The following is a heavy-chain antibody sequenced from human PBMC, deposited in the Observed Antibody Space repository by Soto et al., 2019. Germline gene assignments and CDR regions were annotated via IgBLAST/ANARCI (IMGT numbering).Heavy chain of an antibody. V-gene: IGHV4-61*01. J-gene: IGHJ3*02. CDR1: GCSICSGSHY. Sequence: SEPLSLTCTVSGCSICSGSHYWCWIRQPPGKGLEWIGYIYYSGSTNYNPSLKSRVTISVDTSKNQFSLKLSSVTAADMAVYYCARVPYGGNSAGAFDIWGQGTMVTVSS. CDR2: IYYSGST. D-gene: IGHD4-17*01. CDR3: ARVPYGGNSAGAFDI.